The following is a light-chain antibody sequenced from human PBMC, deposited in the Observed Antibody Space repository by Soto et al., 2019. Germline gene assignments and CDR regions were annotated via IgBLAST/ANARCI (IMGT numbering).Light chain of an antibody. J-gene: IGKJ1*01. Sequence: EVVFTQSPGTLSLSPGERATLSCRASQSVSSVYLAWYQQRPGQAPSLLMYGASSRATGTPERFSGSGSGTDFTLTISXLEPEDFAVSYCQQYGSSPRTFGQGTKVDIK. CDR3: QQYGSSPRT. CDR1: QSVSSVY. V-gene: IGKV3-20*01. CDR2: GAS.